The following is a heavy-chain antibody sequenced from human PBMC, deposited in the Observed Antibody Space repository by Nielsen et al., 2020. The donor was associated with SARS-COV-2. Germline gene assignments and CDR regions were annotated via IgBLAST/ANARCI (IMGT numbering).Heavy chain of an antibody. V-gene: IGHV4-31*02. CDR3: AREGADSSGYLDWFDP. D-gene: IGHD3-22*01. CDR2: ISYSGRT. J-gene: IGHJ5*02. Sequence: NWIRQHPGKGLEWIGNISYSGRTLYNPSLKSRVAISVDTSKNQFSLKLSSVTAADTAVYYCAREGADSSGYLDWFDPWGQGTLVTVSS.